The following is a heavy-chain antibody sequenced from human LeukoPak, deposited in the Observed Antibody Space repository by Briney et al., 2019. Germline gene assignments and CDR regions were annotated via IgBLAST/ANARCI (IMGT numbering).Heavy chain of an antibody. CDR3: AKAAVVTPCYDY. Sequence: PGGSLRLSCVASGFTFSSNYMSWVRQAPGKGLEWVSAISGSGGSTYYADSVKGRFTISRDNSKNTLYLQMNSLRAEDTAVYYCAKAAVVTPCYDYWGQGTLVTVSS. CDR1: GFTFSSNY. CDR2: ISGSGGST. D-gene: IGHD4-23*01. V-gene: IGHV3-23*01. J-gene: IGHJ4*02.